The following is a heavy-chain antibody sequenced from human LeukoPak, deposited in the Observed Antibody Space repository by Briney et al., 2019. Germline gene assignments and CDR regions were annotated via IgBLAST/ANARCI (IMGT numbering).Heavy chain of an antibody. Sequence: GGSLRLSCAASGFTFSSYSMNWVRQAPGKGLEWVSSISSSSSYIYYADSVKGRFTISRDNAKNSLYLQMNSLRAEDTAVYYCASGTMVLGWYYYYYMDVWRKGTTVTVSS. J-gene: IGHJ6*03. CDR2: ISSSSSYI. V-gene: IGHV3-21*01. CDR3: ASGTMVLGWYYYYYMDV. CDR1: GFTFSSYS. D-gene: IGHD3-10*01.